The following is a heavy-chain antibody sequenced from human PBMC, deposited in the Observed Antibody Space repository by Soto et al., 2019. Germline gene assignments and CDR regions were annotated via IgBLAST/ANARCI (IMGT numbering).Heavy chain of an antibody. Sequence: SQTLSLTCAISGDSVSSNSAAWNWIRQSPSRGLEWLGRTYYRSKWYNDYAVSVKSRITINPDTSKNQFSLQLNSVTPEDTAVYYCARCPGRYGSGWWYYYYGMEVWRQGTTVTVSS. CDR2: TYYRSKWYN. CDR1: GDSVSSNSAA. D-gene: IGHD6-19*01. V-gene: IGHV6-1*01. CDR3: ARCPGRYGSGWWYYYYGMEV. J-gene: IGHJ6*02.